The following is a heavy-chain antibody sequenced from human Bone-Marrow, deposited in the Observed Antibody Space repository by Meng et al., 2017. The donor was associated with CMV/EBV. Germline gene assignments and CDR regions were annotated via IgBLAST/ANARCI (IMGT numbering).Heavy chain of an antibody. V-gene: IGHV3-30-3*01. CDR2: ISYDGSNK. J-gene: IGHJ4*02. Sequence: GESLKISCAASGFTFSSYAMHWVRQAPGKGLEWVAVISYDGSNKYYADSVKGRFTISRDNSKNRLYLQMNSLRAEDTAIYYCASSPSVWEGFDNWGQGTLVTVSS. D-gene: IGHD1-26*01. CDR1: GFTFSSYA. CDR3: ASSPSVWEGFDN.